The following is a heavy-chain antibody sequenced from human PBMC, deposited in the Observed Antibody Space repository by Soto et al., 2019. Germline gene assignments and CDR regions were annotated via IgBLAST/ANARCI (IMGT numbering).Heavy chain of an antibody. CDR3: AIADYGDGDY. J-gene: IGHJ4*02. D-gene: IGHD4-17*01. CDR2: IKAYSGNT. V-gene: IGHV1-18*04. CDR1: GYTFGTST. Sequence: QLQLVQSGAEAKKPGASVKVSCKASGYTFGTSTISWLRQAPGTGLEWMGWIKAYSGNTTYAPKLQGRVTMTTDTPTTTAYLELRSLTTVDTSPYYSAIADYGDGDYWGQGTLVTFSS.